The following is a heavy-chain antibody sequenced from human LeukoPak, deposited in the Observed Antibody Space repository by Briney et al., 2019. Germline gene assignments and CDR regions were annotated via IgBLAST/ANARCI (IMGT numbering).Heavy chain of an antibody. CDR3: ARDYDRYYMDV. CDR2: ISSSSSYI. J-gene: IGHJ6*03. CDR1: GFTFSSYS. D-gene: IGHD3-3*01. V-gene: IGHV3-21*01. Sequence: GGSLRLSCAASGFTFSSYSMNWVRQAPGKGLEWVSSISSSSSYIYYADSVKGRFTISRDNAKNTLYLQMNSLRPEDTAVYYCARDYDRYYMDVWGKGTTVTVSS.